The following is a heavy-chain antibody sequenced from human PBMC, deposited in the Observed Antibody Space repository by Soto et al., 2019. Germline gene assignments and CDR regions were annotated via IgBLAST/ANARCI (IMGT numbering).Heavy chain of an antibody. CDR3: ARLYGEGGSWVDRFYDYVMDV. CDR1: GGSISSDTYH. V-gene: IGHV4-39*01. Sequence: QVQVQESAPGLVKPSETLSLTCTVSGGSISSDTYHWAWIRQPPAKGMDWIGTTSYSGDTYYNPSLKSRAAISVDATNNQCTRRWGSVTGAATADYYCARLYGEGGSWVDRFYDYVMDVWGRGTTVAFAS. CDR2: TSYSGDT. D-gene: IGHD6-13*01. J-gene: IGHJ6*02.